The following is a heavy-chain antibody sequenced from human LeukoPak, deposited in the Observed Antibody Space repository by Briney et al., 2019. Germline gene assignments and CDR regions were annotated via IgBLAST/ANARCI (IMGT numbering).Heavy chain of an antibody. Sequence: GGSLRLSCAASRFTFSSYGMSWVRQAPGKGLEWVSAISGSGGSTYYADSVKGRFTISRDNSKNTLYLQMNSLRAEDTAVYYCAKDLPRDPANYWGQGTLVTVSS. J-gene: IGHJ4*02. D-gene: IGHD3-10*01. CDR3: AKDLPRDPANY. CDR1: RFTFSSYG. CDR2: ISGSGGST. V-gene: IGHV3-23*01.